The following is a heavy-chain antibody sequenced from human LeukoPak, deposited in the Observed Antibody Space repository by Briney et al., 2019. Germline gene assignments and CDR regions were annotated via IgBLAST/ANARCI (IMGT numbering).Heavy chain of an antibody. CDR1: GGSISSYY. CDR2: IYYRGST. V-gene: IGHV4-59*01. CDR3: ARENPSSGWYEY. J-gene: IGHJ4*02. D-gene: IGHD6-19*01. Sequence: SETLSLTCTVSGGSISSYYWSWIRQPPGKGLEWIGYIYYRGSTNYNPSLKSRVTISVDTSKNQFSLKLSSVTAADTAVYYCARENPSSGWYEYWGQGTLVTVSS.